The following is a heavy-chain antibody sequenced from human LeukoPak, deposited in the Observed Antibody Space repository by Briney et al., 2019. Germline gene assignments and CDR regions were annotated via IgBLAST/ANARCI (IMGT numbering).Heavy chain of an antibody. CDR1: GGSFSGYY. D-gene: IGHD1-26*01. V-gene: IGHV4-34*01. CDR3: ARVSLSIVGATDYYYYMDV. J-gene: IGHJ6*03. Sequence: SETLSLTCAVYGGSFSGYYGSWIRQPPGKGLEGMGEINHSGSTNYNPSLKSRVTISVDTSKNQFSLKLSSVTAADTAVYYCARVSLSIVGATDYYYYMDVWGKGTTVTVSS. CDR2: INHSGST.